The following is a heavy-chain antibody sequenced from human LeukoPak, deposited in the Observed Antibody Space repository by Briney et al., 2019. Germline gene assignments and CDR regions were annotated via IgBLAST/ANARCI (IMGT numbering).Heavy chain of an antibody. V-gene: IGHV3-53*01. Sequence: PGGSLRPSCAASGFTVSSNYMSWVRQAPGKGLEWVSVIYSGGSTYYADSVKGRFTISRDNSKSTLYLQMNSLRAEDTAVYYCAKDWGEYFDYVWGSFTSFDSWGQGTLVTVSS. CDR1: GFTVSSNY. J-gene: IGHJ4*02. D-gene: IGHD3-16*01. CDR2: IYSGGST. CDR3: AKDWGEYFDYVWGSFTSFDS.